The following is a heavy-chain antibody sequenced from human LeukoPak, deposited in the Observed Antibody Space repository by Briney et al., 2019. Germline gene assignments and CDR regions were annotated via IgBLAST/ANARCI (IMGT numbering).Heavy chain of an antibody. V-gene: IGHV3-53*01. CDR1: GFAVSSNY. CDR3: AREGTDCTNGVCLDAFDI. J-gene: IGHJ3*02. CDR2: IYSGGST. D-gene: IGHD2-8*01. Sequence: AGGSLRLSCAASGFAVSSNYMSWVRQAPGKGLEWVSVIYSGGSTYYADSVKGRFTISRDNSKNTLYLQMNSLRAEDTAVYYCAREGTDCTNGVCLDAFDIWGQGTMVTVSS.